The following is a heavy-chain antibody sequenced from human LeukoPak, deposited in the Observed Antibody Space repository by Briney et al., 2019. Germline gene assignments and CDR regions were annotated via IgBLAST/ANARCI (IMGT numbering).Heavy chain of an antibody. J-gene: IGHJ4*02. CDR2: ISSSGGTI. CDR1: GFTFSTYE. CDR3: ASKHDY. V-gene: IGHV3-48*03. Sequence: QPGGSLRLSCAASGFTFSTYEMNWVRQALGTGLEWLSYISSSGGTIYYADSVKGRFTISRDNAKNTLYLQMNSLRAEDTAVYYCASKHDYWGQGTLVTVSS.